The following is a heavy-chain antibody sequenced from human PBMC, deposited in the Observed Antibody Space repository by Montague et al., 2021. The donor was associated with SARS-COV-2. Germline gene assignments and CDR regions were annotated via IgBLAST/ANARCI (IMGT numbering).Heavy chain of an antibody. V-gene: IGHV4-39*07. Sequence: SETLSLTCTVTGGPISGSSDYWGWIRQSPGKGLEWIASVYYSGXTXYXXXXKXRLTISVDTSKNQFSLRLSTVTAADTAIYYCVRDPAPSGSGTFYDYWGQGTLVAVSS. J-gene: IGHJ4*02. CDR1: GGPISGSSDY. D-gene: IGHD1-26*01. CDR3: VRDPAPSGSGTFYDY. CDR2: VYYSGXT.